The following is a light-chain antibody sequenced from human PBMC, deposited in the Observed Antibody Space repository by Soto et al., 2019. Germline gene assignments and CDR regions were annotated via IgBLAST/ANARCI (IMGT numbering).Light chain of an antibody. CDR3: CSDAGSGVYV. Sequence: VLTQPASVSGSPGQSITISCTGTSRDVGGYNFVSWYQQHPGKAPKLLVYEVTKRPSEISIRFSGSKSGNTASLTISGLQAEDEADYYCCSDAGSGVYVFGTGTKVTVL. J-gene: IGLJ1*01. V-gene: IGLV2-23*02. CDR1: SRDVGGYNF. CDR2: EVT.